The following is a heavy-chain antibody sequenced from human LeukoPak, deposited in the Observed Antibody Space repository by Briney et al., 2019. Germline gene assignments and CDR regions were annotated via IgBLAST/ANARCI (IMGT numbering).Heavy chain of an antibody. D-gene: IGHD5-18*01. V-gene: IGHV4-39*01. Sequence: SETLSLTCTVSGGSISSSSYYWGWIRQPPGKGPEWIGSIYYSGSTYYNPSLKSRVTISVDTSKNQFSLKLSSVTAADTAVYYCARSAMGGWFDPWGQGTLVTVSS. J-gene: IGHJ5*02. CDR1: GGSISSSSYY. CDR3: ARSAMGGWFDP. CDR2: IYYSGST.